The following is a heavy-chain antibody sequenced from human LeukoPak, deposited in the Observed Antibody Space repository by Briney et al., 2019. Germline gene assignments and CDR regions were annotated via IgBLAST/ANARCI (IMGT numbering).Heavy chain of an antibody. CDR2: INHSGST. CDR1: GGSFSGYY. CDR3: AGPNTRKYSSGWYGLNFDY. V-gene: IGHV4-34*01. J-gene: IGHJ4*02. D-gene: IGHD6-19*01. Sequence: PSETLSLTCAVYGGSFSGYYWSWIRQPPGKGLERIGEINHSGSTNYNPSLKSRVTISVDTSKNQFSLKLSSVTAADTAVYYCAGPNTRKYSSGWYGLNFDYWGQGTLVTVSS.